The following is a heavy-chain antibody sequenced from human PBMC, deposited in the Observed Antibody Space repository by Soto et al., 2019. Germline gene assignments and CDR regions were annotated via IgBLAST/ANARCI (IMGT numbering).Heavy chain of an antibody. CDR1: GYSISSGYY. CDR3: ARAPRKNWFDP. CDR2: IYHSGST. J-gene: IGHJ5*02. V-gene: IGHV4-38-2*01. Sequence: ETLSLTCAVSGYSISSGYYWGWIRQPPGKGLEWIGSIYHSGSTYYNPSLKSRVTISVDTSKNQFSLKLSSVTAADTAVYYCARAPRKNWFDPWGQGTLVTVSS.